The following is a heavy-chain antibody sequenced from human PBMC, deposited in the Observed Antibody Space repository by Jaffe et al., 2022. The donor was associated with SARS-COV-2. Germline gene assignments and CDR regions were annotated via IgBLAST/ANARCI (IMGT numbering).Heavy chain of an antibody. CDR1: GFSLSTSGVG. D-gene: IGHD3-9*01. V-gene: IGHV2-5*02. Sequence: QITLKESGPTLVKPTQTLTLTCTFSGFSLSTSGVGVGWIRQPPGKALEWLALIYWDDDKRYSPSLKSRLTITKDTSKNQVVLTMTNMDPVDTATYYCAHSKGSPPFLTGLNSRWFDPWGQGTLVTVSS. CDR3: AHSKGSPPFLTGLNSRWFDP. CDR2: IYWDDDK. J-gene: IGHJ5*02.